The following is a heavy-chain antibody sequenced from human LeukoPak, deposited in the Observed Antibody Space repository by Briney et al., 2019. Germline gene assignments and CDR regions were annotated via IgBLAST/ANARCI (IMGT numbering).Heavy chain of an antibody. J-gene: IGHJ5*02. V-gene: IGHV3-33*01. CDR1: GFTFSSYG. CDR3: ARWSCDH. CDR2: IWYDESEK. Sequence: GGSLRLSCAASGFTFSSYGMHWVRQAPGKGLEWVAVIWYDESEKYYADSVKGRFTISRDNSKNTLFLQMSSLTAEGTAVYYCARWSCDHWGQGTLVTVSS.